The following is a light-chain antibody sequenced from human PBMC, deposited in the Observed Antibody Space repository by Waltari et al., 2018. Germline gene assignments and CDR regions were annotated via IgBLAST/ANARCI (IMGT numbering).Light chain of an antibody. Sequence: SYVLTQPPSVSVAPGKTARIACGGNNIGAKRVHWYQERPGQAPVLIIYYDSFRPSGIPERFSGSNSGNTATLTISRVEAGDEADYYCQVWDYDTAHLVFGGGTTLTVV. V-gene: IGLV3-21*04. J-gene: IGLJ3*02. CDR1: NIGAKR. CDR2: YDS. CDR3: QVWDYDTAHLV.